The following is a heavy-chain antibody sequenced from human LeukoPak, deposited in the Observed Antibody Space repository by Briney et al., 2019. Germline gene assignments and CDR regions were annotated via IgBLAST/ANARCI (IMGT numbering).Heavy chain of an antibody. CDR2: IYSGGST. CDR1: GFTFSSYT. D-gene: IGHD3-10*01. V-gene: IGHV3-66*01. CDR3: AGGSGSYSTKFHY. J-gene: IGHJ4*02. Sequence: PGGSLRLSCAASGFTFSSYTMNWVRQAPGKGLEWVSVIYSGGSTYYADSVKGRFTISRDNSKNTLYLQMNSLRGEDAAVYYCAGGSGSYSTKFHYWGQGTLVTVSS.